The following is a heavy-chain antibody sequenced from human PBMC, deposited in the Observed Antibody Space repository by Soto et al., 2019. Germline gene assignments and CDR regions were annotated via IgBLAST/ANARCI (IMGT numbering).Heavy chain of an antibody. J-gene: IGHJ4*02. V-gene: IGHV1-2*02. CDR2: INPNSGGT. CDR1: GYTFTGYY. CDR3: ARGYYDSSGYYVYFY. D-gene: IGHD3-22*01. Sequence: ASVKVSFKASGYTFTGYYMHWVRQAPGQGLEWMGWINPNSGGTNYAQKFQGRVTMTRDTSISTAYMELSRLRSDDTAVYYCARGYYDSSGYYVYFYWGQGTLVTVSS.